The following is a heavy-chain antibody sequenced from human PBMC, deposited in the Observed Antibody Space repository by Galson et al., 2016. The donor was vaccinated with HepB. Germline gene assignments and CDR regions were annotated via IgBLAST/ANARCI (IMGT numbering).Heavy chain of an antibody. J-gene: IGHJ4*02. Sequence: SLRLSCAGTGYKFDDYAMHWVRQAPGKGLEWVSGVSWNSGTIAYSDSVRGRVTMTTDTSTGTAYMELRNLRSDDTAMYYCARGGIWGSYRYLDFWGQGTLVTVSS. CDR1: GYKFDDYA. CDR3: ARGGIWGSYRYLDF. CDR2: VSWNSGTI. D-gene: IGHD3-16*02. V-gene: IGHV3-9*01.